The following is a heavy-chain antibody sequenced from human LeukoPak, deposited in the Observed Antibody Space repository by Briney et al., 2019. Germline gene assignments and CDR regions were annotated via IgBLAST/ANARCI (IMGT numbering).Heavy chain of an antibody. CDR3: ARESPLLWFGRSYYFDY. CDR2: INHSGST. D-gene: IGHD3-10*01. V-gene: IGHV4-34*01. J-gene: IGHJ4*02. CDR1: GGSFSGYY. Sequence: PSETLSLTCAVYGGSFSGYYWSWIRQPPGKGLEWIGEINHSGSTNYNPSLKSRVTISVDTSKNQFSLKLSSVTAADTAVYYCARESPLLWFGRSYYFDYWGQGTLVTVSS.